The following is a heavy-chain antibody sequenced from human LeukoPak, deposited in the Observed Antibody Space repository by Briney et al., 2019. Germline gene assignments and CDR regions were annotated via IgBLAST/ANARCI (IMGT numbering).Heavy chain of an antibody. V-gene: IGHV3-23*01. CDR2: ISGSGGST. CDR3: AKDHESRIAVAGTGYSD. Sequence: PGGSLRLSCAASGFTFSNYGMSWVRQAPGKGLECVSAISGSGGSTYYADSVKGRFTISRDNSKNTLYLQMNSLRAEDTAVYYCAKDHESRIAVAGTGYSDWGQGTLVTVSS. J-gene: IGHJ4*02. CDR1: GFTFSNYG. D-gene: IGHD6-19*01.